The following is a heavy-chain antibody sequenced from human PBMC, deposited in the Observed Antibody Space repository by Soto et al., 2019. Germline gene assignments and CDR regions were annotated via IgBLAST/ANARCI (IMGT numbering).Heavy chain of an antibody. Sequence: EVQVVESGGGLVQPGGSLRLSCAASGFTFSDHNVDWVRQAPGKGLEWVGRIRSEANSHITKYAASVKGRFTMSGDDSTNSRYLQMHSLTTDDTAVYYCAVDIVGTGSYWGQGTLVTVSS. V-gene: IGHV3-72*01. CDR2: IRSEANSHIT. D-gene: IGHD5-12*01. CDR1: GFTFSDHN. J-gene: IGHJ4*02. CDR3: AVDIVGTGSY.